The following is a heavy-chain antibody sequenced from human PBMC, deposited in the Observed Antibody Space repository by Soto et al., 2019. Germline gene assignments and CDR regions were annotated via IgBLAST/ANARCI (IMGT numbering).Heavy chain of an antibody. J-gene: IGHJ6*02. CDR3: AKDLPGGSYYYYYYGMDV. CDR2: ISGSGGST. D-gene: IGHD3-16*01. CDR1: GFTFSSYA. Sequence: SGGSLRLSCAASGFTFSSYAMSWVRQAPGKGLEWVSAISGSGGSTYYADSVKGRFTISRDNSKNTLYLQMNSLRAEDTAVYYCAKDLPGGSYYYYYYGMDVWGQGTTVTVS. V-gene: IGHV3-23*01.